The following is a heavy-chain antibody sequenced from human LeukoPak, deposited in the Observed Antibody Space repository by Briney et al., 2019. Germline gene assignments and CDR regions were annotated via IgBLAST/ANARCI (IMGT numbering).Heavy chain of an antibody. J-gene: IGHJ4*02. CDR1: GGTFSSYA. CDR3: AREKYLGYCSSTSCPFDY. Sequence: KVSCKASGGTFSSYAISWVRQAPGQGLEWMGGIIPIFGTANYAQKFQGRVTITTDESTSTAYMELSSLRSEDTAVYYCAREKYLGYCSSTSCPFDYWGQGTLVTVSS. V-gene: IGHV1-69*05. D-gene: IGHD2-2*01. CDR2: IIPIFGTA.